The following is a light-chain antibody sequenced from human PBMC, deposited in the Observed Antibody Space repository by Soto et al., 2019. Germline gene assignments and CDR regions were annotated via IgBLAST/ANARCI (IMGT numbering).Light chain of an antibody. Sequence: QSALTQPASVSGSPGQSITISCTGTSSDVGGYNYVSWYQQHPGKAPKLMIYEVSNRPSGVSHRFSGSKSGNTASLTISGLQAEDEAGYYCCSHTSSSPYVFGTGTKLTVL. CDR1: SSDVGGYNY. J-gene: IGLJ1*01. CDR2: EVS. V-gene: IGLV2-14*01. CDR3: CSHTSSSPYV.